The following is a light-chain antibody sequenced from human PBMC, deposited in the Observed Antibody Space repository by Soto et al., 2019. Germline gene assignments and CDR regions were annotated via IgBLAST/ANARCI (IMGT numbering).Light chain of an antibody. CDR3: SSYTSSSTPYV. CDR2: DVT. J-gene: IGLJ1*01. Sequence: QSALTQTASVSGSPGQSITISCTGTSRDVGGYNYVSWYQQHPVKAPKLMIYDVTNRPSGVSDRFSGSKSGNTASLTISGLQAEDEADYYCSSYTSSSTPYVFGTGTKLTVL. CDR1: SRDVGGYNY. V-gene: IGLV2-14*01.